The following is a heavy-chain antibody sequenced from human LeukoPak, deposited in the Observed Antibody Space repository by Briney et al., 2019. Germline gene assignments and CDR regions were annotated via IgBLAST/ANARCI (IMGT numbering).Heavy chain of an antibody. CDR2: INHSGST. J-gene: IGHJ4*02. V-gene: IGHV4-34*01. CDR1: GGSFSGYY. D-gene: IGHD3-10*01. Sequence: PSETLSLTCAVYGGSFSGYYWSWIRQPPGKGLEWIGEINHSGSTNYNPSLKSRVTISVDTSKNQFSLKLSSVTAADTAVYYCARDRRSSPFDYWGQGTLVTVSS. CDR3: ARDRRSSPFDY.